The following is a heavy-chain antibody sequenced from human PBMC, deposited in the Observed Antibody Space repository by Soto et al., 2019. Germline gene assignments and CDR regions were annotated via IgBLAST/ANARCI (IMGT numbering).Heavy chain of an antibody. J-gene: IGHJ4*02. CDR2: IWHDGSEI. D-gene: IGHD4-17*01. V-gene: IGHV3-33*01. Sequence: PGGSLRLSCVVPGSILIGYGMHWVRQAPGKGLEWVAVIWHDGSEIYYADSVKGRFTISRDNSKNTLYLQMNSLRAEDTAVYYCARDPSDYGGNSTAWSGVLDYWGQGTLVTVSS. CDR1: GSILIGYG. CDR3: ARDPSDYGGNSTAWSGVLDY.